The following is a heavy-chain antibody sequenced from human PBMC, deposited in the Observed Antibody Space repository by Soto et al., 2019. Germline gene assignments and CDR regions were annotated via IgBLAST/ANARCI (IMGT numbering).Heavy chain of an antibody. D-gene: IGHD4-17*01. J-gene: IGHJ1*01. CDR2: ISPLKGRT. CDR1: GYTFTSYG. V-gene: IGHV1-18*04. CDR3: AIDYGARPEYFKH. Sequence: QVQLVQSGPDLKRPGASMKVSCKASGYTFTSYGISWVRQAPGQGLEWMAWISPLKGRTQYSQKAQGRVTLSTDTSSNTAYMEMTTLRVDDTAVYYCAIDYGARPEYFKHWGQGTLVTVS.